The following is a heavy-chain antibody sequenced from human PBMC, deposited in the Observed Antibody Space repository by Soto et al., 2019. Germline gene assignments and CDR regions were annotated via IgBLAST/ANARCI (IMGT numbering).Heavy chain of an antibody. Sequence: PGGSLRLSCAASGFTFDDYAMHWVRQAPGKGLKWVSGISWNSGSIGYADSVKGRFTISRDNAKNSLYLQMNSLRAEDTALYYCAKAPRGSRYPTINYYMDVWGKGTTVTVSS. V-gene: IGHV3-9*01. CDR3: AKAPRGSRYPTINYYMDV. J-gene: IGHJ6*03. CDR2: ISWNSGSI. D-gene: IGHD6-13*01. CDR1: GFTFDDYA.